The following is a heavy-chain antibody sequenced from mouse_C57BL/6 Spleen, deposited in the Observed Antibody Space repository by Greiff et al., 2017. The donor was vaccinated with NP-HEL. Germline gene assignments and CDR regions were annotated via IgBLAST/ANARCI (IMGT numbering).Heavy chain of an antibody. Sequence: VQLRQSGPELVKPGASVKISCKASGYTFTDYYMNWVKQSHGKSLEWIGDINPNNGGTSYNQKFKGKATLTVDKSSSTAYMELRSLTSEDSAVYYCARGAPTYGFYYAMDYWGQGTSVTVSS. CDR3: ARGAPTYGFYYAMDY. D-gene: IGHD2-2*01. V-gene: IGHV1-26*01. CDR1: GYTFTDYY. J-gene: IGHJ4*01. CDR2: INPNNGGT.